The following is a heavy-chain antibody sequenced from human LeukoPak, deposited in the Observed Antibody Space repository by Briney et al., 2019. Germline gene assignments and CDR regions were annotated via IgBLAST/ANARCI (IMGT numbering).Heavy chain of an antibody. D-gene: IGHD3-22*01. Sequence: GGSLRLSCAASGFTFSSYAMSWVRQAPGKGLEWVSAISGSGGSTYYADSVKGRFTISRDNSKNTLYLQMNSLRAEDTAVYYCAKVPYYYDSSGYYGSLDYWGQGTLVTVSS. CDR3: AKVPYYYDSSGYYGSLDY. V-gene: IGHV3-23*01. J-gene: IGHJ4*02. CDR1: GFTFSSYA. CDR2: ISGSGGST.